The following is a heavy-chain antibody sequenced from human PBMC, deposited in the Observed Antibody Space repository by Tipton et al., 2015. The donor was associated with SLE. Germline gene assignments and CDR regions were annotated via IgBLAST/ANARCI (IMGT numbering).Heavy chain of an antibody. D-gene: IGHD3-9*01. Sequence: SLRLSCAASGFTFDDYAMHWVRQAPGKGLEWVSGISWNSGSIGYAGSVKGRFTISRDNAKNSLYLQMNSLRAEDTALYYCAKGYFDWLSPFGYWGQGTLVTVSS. V-gene: IGHV3-9*01. CDR1: GFTFDDYA. CDR2: ISWNSGSI. CDR3: AKGYFDWLSPFGY. J-gene: IGHJ4*02.